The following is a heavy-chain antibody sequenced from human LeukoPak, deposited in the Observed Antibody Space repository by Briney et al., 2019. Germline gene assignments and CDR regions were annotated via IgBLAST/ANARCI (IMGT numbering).Heavy chain of an antibody. J-gene: IGHJ4*02. CDR2: IWYDGSNK. CDR1: GFTFSSYG. CDR3: AKDGDDCIDY. V-gene: IGHV3-30*02. D-gene: IGHD2-21*01. Sequence: PGGALRVSCAASGFTFSSYGMYWVRQAPGEGLEWVAFIWYDGSNKYYADSVKGRFTISRDNSKNTLYLQMNSLRAEDTAVYYSAKDGDDCIDYWGPGTLVTVSS.